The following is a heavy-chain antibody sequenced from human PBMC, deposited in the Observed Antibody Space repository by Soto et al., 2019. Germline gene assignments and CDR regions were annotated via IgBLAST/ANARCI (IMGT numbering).Heavy chain of an antibody. Sequence: QVQLVQSGAEVKKPGSSVTVSCKASGGTFSSYTISWVRQAPGQGLEWMGGIIPIFGTANYAQKFQGRVTXPTXXSXRTAYMELSSLRSEDTAVYYCARGNHRRLQLWYFDLWGRGTLVTVSS. V-gene: IGHV1-69*05. CDR2: IIPIFGTA. J-gene: IGHJ2*01. D-gene: IGHD6-25*01. CDR3: ARGNHRRLQLWYFDL. CDR1: GGTFSSYT.